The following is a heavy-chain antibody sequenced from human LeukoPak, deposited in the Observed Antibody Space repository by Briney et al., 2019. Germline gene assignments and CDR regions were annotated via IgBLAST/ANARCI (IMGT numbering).Heavy chain of an antibody. CDR2: IYHSGST. D-gene: IGHD3-9*01. CDR1: GGSISSSSYY. Sequence: SETLSLTRTVSGGSISSSSYYWGWIRQPPGKGLEWIGSIYHSGSTNYNPSLKSRVTISVDKSKNQFSLKLSSVTAADTAVYYCARAVPYDILTGSNWFDPWGQGTLVTVSS. V-gene: IGHV4-39*07. CDR3: ARAVPYDILTGSNWFDP. J-gene: IGHJ5*02.